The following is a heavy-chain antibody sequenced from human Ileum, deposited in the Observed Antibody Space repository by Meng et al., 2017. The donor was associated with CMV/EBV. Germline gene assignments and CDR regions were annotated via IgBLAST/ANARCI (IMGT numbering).Heavy chain of an antibody. CDR2: IYYSGST. CDR1: CGSISSSSYY. Sequence: GSLRLSCTVSCGSISSSSYYWGWIRQPPGKGLEWIGSIYYSGSTYYNPSLKSRVTISVDTSKNQFSLKLSSVTAADTAVYYCARGVSHYYYYYGMDVWGQGTTVTVSS. J-gene: IGHJ6*02. D-gene: IGHD2-8*01. V-gene: IGHV4-39*07. CDR3: ARGVSHYYYYYGMDV.